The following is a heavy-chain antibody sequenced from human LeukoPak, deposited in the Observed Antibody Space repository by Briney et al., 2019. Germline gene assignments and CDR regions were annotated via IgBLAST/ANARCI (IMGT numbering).Heavy chain of an antibody. J-gene: IGHJ4*02. D-gene: IGHD3-10*01. CDR3: ARVTRGVITFDY. CDR2: IYYSGST. V-gene: IGHV4-31*03. Sequence: SQTLSLTCTVSGDSISSGGYYWTWIRQHPGMGLEWIGYIYYSGSTYYNPSLKSRVTMSVDTSKNQFSLKLSSVTAADTAVYYCARVTRGVITFDYWGQGTLVTVSS. CDR1: GDSISSGGYY.